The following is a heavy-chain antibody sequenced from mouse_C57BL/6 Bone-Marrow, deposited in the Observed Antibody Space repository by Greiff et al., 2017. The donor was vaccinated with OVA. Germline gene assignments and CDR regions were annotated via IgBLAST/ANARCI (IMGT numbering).Heavy chain of an antibody. CDR1: GFSLTSYG. Sequence: VKLMESGPGLVQPSQSLSITCTVSGFSLTSYGVHWVRQSPGKGLEWLGVIWSGGSTDYNAAFISRLSISKDNSKSQVFFKMNSLQADDTAIYYCARSRRPAYSNWYFDVWGTGTTVTVSS. CDR3: ARSRRPAYSNWYFDV. V-gene: IGHV2-2*01. D-gene: IGHD2-10*01. J-gene: IGHJ1*03. CDR2: IWSGGST.